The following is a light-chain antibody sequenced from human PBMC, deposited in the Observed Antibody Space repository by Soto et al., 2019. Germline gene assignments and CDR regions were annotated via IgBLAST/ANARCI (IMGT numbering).Light chain of an antibody. CDR2: NNN. Sequence: QSVLTQPPSASGTPGHRVTISCSGSSSNIGSNTINWYQHLPGTAPHLLIYNNNERPSGVPDRFSGSKSGTSASLAISGLQSEDEADYYCSSYTTRSTYVFGTGTKLTVL. CDR3: SSYTTRSTYV. J-gene: IGLJ1*01. CDR1: SSNIGSNT. V-gene: IGLV1-44*01.